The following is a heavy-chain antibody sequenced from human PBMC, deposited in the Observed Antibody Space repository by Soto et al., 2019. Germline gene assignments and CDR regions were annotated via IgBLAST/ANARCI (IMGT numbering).Heavy chain of an antibody. CDR1: GGTFSGLY. Sequence: SETRPLTCPIYGGTFSGLYWSCIRQPPGKSLDGSEEFNDSGTTKYTPPLKSRVTISSDTSKTHFSQRLTSVTAADTAVYYCARETSQNVYSHYGMDVWGQGTTVT. CDR3: ARETSQNVYSHYGMDV. J-gene: IGHJ6*01. V-gene: IGHV4-34*01. CDR2: FNDSGTT.